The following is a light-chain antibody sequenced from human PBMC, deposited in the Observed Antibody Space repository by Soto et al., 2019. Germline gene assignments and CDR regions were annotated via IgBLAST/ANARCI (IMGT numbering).Light chain of an antibody. CDR2: DAS. J-gene: IGKJ4*01. CDR3: QQCRNLPLT. Sequence: EIVMTQSPATLSVSPGEGATLSCKASQNVYNNLAWYQQRPGRPPRLLIYDASTRATGISARFSGSGYGTEFTLTISSLQSEDFAAYFCQQCRNLPLTFGGGTKVEIK. V-gene: IGKV3-15*01. CDR1: QNVYNN.